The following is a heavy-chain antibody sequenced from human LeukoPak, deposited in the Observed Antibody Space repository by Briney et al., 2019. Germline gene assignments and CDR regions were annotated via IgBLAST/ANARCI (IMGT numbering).Heavy chain of an antibody. CDR3: AKREYCSGGSCYHFDY. D-gene: IGHD2-15*01. CDR2: IYRKSDGGTT. Sequence: GGSLRLSCAASGFTFSNAWMNWVRQAPGKGLEWVGRIYRKSDGGTTEHAAPVKGRFTISRDNSKNTLYLQMNSLRPEDTAVYYCAKREYCSGGSCYHFDYCGQGTRVTVSS. CDR1: GFTFSNAW. V-gene: IGHV3-15*01. J-gene: IGHJ4*02.